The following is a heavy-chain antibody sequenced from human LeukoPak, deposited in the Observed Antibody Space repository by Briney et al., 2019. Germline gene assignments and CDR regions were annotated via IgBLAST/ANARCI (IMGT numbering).Heavy chain of an antibody. CDR2: TYYRSKWYN. CDR3: ATQILLCHYY. CDR1: GDSVSSNSVA. V-gene: IGHV6-1*01. Sequence: PSQTLSLTCAISGDSVSSNSVAWNWIRQSPSRGLEWLGRTYYRSKWYNDYAVSVKSRITINPDTSKNQFSLKLSSVTAADTAVYYCATQILLCHYYWGQGTLVTVSS. J-gene: IGHJ4*02. D-gene: IGHD2/OR15-2a*01.